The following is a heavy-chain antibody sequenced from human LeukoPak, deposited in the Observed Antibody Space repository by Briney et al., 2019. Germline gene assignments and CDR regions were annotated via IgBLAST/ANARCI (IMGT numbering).Heavy chain of an antibody. Sequence: GGSLRLSCAASGFTFSIDAMGSVRQAPGKGLEWDSAIRGSVRSTYYADSVKGRFTISRDNSKNTLYLQMNSLRAEDTAVYYCARDAVAGTYYYGMDVWGKGTTVTVSS. CDR1: GFTFSIDA. CDR2: IRGSVRST. V-gene: IGHV3-23*01. J-gene: IGHJ6*04. D-gene: IGHD6-19*01. CDR3: ARDAVAGTYYYGMDV.